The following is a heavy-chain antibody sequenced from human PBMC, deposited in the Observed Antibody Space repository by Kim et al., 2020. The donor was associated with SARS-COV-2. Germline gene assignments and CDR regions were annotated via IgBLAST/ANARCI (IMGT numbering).Heavy chain of an antibody. V-gene: IGHV1-8*01. Sequence: ASVKVSCKTTGYNFRNYEINWVRQAPGQGLEWMGWMSPGSGTTGYALRFQGRVTMTRNTSISTAYMELNNLKSDDTAMYFCTRNSASGTYYNSRGFDPWGQGTLVTVSS. CDR2: MSPGSGTT. J-gene: IGHJ5*02. CDR1: GYNFRNYE. CDR3: TRNSASGTYYNSRGFDP. D-gene: IGHD3-10*01.